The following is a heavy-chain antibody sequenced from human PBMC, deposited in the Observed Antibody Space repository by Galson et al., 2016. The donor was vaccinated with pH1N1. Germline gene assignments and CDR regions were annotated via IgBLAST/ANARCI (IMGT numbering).Heavy chain of an antibody. CDR2: ISSAGWAI. J-gene: IGHJ4*02. D-gene: IGHD2-15*01. CDR1: GFTFTSFS. Sequence: SLRLSCAASGFTFTSFSMNWVRQAPGKGLEWVSYISSAGWAIHYADSVKGRFTISRDNAKNSLYLQMNSLRAEDTAVYYCARDLTRRGSLPGYFFDSWGQGTLFAVSS. CDR3: ARDLTRRGSLPGYFFDS. V-gene: IGHV3-48*03.